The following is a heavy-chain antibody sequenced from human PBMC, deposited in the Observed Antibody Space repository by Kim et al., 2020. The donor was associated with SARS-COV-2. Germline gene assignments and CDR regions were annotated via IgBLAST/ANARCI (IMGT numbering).Heavy chain of an antibody. CDR1: GYTFTSYY. Sequence: ASVKVSCKASGYTFTSYYMHWVRQAPGQGLEWMGIINPSGGSTSYAQKFQGRVTMTRDTSTRTVYMELSSLRSEETDVYYCARGGVLRYFDWFRWWGGVRDHWGQGTLVTVSS. CDR3: ARGGVLRYFDWFRWWGGVRDH. D-gene: IGHD3-9*01. J-gene: IGHJ4*02. V-gene: IGHV1-46*01. CDR2: INPSGGST.